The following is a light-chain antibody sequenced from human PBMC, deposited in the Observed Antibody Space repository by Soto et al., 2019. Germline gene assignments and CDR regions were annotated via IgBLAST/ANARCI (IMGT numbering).Light chain of an antibody. CDR3: AAWDDSLTGGV. CDR1: SSNIGSNY. J-gene: IGLJ1*01. Sequence: SVLTQPPSASGTPGQRVTISCSGSSSNIGSNYVYWYQQLPGTAPKLLIYRNNQRPSGVPDRFSGSKSGTSASLAISGLRSEDEADYYCAAWDDSLTGGVFGTGTKVNLL. V-gene: IGLV1-47*01. CDR2: RNN.